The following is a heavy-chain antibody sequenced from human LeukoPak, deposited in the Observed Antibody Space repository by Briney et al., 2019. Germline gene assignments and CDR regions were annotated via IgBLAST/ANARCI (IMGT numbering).Heavy chain of an antibody. CDR1: GGSISSYY. J-gene: IGHJ4*02. CDR2: IYYSGST. V-gene: IGHV4-59*01. CDR3: AREAVAGPIDY. Sequence: SETLSLTCTVSGGSISSYYWSWIRQPPGKGLEWIGYIYYSGSTNYNPSLKSRVTISVDTSKNQFSLKLSSVTAADTAVYYCAREAVAGPIDYWGQGTLVTVPS. D-gene: IGHD6-19*01.